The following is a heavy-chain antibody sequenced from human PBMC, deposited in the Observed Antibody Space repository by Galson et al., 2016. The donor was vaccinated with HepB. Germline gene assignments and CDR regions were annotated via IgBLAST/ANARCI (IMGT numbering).Heavy chain of an antibody. J-gene: IGHJ5*02. Sequence: SETLSLTCTVSGGSIRDSNYYWAWIRQPPGKGLDWIGNIYHSGSSYYNPSLKSRVTISVDMSKNQFSLKLTSVTAADTAVYFCAGQRNCSGGSCYFPWLDPWGRGTLVTVSS. D-gene: IGHD2-15*01. V-gene: IGHV4-39*01. CDR3: AGQRNCSGGSCYFPWLDP. CDR1: GGSIRDSNYY. CDR2: IYHSGSS.